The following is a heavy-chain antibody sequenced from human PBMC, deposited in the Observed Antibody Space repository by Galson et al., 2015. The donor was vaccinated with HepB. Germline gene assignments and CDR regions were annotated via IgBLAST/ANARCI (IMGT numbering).Heavy chain of an antibody. Sequence: SLRLSCAASGFTFSSYGMHWVRQAPGKGLEWVAVISYDGSNKYYADSVKGRFTISRDNSKNTLYLQMNSLRAEDTAVYYCARASVGATTEYYYYYYGMDVWGQGTTVTVSS. CDR1: GFTFSSYG. CDR2: ISYDGSNK. V-gene: IGHV3-30*03. D-gene: IGHD1-1*01. J-gene: IGHJ6*02. CDR3: ARASVGATTEYYYYYYGMDV.